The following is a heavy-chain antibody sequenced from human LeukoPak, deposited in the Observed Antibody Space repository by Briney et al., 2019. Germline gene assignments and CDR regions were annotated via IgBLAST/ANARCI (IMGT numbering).Heavy chain of an antibody. CDR3: ARGVGDDILTGVFDY. CDR1: GFTFSSYS. V-gene: IGHV3-21*01. J-gene: IGHJ4*02. CDR2: ISSSSSYI. D-gene: IGHD3-9*01. Sequence: GGSLRLSSAASGFTFSSYSMNWVRQAPGKGLEWVSSISSSSSYIYYADSVKGRFTISRDSAKNSLYLQMNSLRAEDTAVYYCARGVGDDILTGVFDYWGQGTLVTVSS.